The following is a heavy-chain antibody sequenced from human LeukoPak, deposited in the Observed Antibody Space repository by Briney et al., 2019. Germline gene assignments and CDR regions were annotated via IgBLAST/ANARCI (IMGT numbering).Heavy chain of an antibody. Sequence: SETLSLTCTVSGGSISSSSYYWGWIRQPPGKGLEWIGSIYYSGSTYYNPSLKSRVTISVDTSKNQFSLKLSSVTAADTAVYYCARVGGPYCTNGVCYYYYYMDVWGKGTTVTVSS. CDR3: ARVGGPYCTNGVCYYYYYMDV. CDR2: IYYSGST. CDR1: GGSISSSSYY. D-gene: IGHD2-8*01. V-gene: IGHV4-39*07. J-gene: IGHJ6*03.